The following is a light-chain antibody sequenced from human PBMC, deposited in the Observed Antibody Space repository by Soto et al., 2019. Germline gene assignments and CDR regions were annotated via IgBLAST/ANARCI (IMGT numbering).Light chain of an antibody. Sequence: QSALTQPASVSGSPGQSITISCTGTSSDIGFYNYVSWYQQSPGKAPNLLIYGVTNRPSGISYRFSGSKSGSTASLTIYGLRDEDEADYYRSSYSTSFFYVFGTGTKLTVL. CDR1: SSDIGFYNY. CDR2: GVT. V-gene: IGLV2-14*01. J-gene: IGLJ1*01. CDR3: SSYSTSFFYV.